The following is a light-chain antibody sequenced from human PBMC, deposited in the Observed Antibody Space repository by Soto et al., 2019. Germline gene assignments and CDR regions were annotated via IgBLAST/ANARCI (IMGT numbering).Light chain of an antibody. Sequence: QSVLTQPPSASGSPGQSVTISCTGTSSDVGGYNFVSWYQQHPGKAPKLMIYEVSKRPSGVPDRFSGSKSGNTASLTVSGLQGEDEADYYCSSYAGSIYVFGNGTKVTVL. CDR2: EVS. J-gene: IGLJ1*01. CDR3: SSYAGSIYV. V-gene: IGLV2-8*01. CDR1: SSDVGGYNF.